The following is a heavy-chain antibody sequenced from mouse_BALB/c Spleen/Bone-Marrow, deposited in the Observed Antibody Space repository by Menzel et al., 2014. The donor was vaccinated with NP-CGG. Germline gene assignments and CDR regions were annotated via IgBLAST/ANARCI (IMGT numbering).Heavy chain of an antibody. CDR3: TRECYYDGSYVEY. CDR2: IYPSVSYT. V-gene: IGHV1-69*02. J-gene: IGHJ2*01. CDR1: GYTFTSYW. D-gene: IGHD1-1*01. Sequence: QVQLQQSRAELERPGASVKLSCKASGYTFTSYWINRVKQRPGQGLEWIGNIYPSVSYTNYNRKFKDKATLTVDNSSSTAYKQLRSRTTEDYAVDYCTRECYYDGSYVEYWGQGTPLTGST.